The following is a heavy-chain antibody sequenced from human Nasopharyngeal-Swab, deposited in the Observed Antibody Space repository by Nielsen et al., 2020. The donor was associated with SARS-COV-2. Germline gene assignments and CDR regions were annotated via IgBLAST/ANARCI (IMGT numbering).Heavy chain of an antibody. CDR2: IYTSGTT. Sequence: SETLSPTCTVSGGSINSGSYYWTWIRQPAGKGLEWIGRIYTSGTTNYNPSLQGRVTILLDTSKNQFSLKLNSVTAADTAVYYCATHSGTYVRMDVWGKGTTVTVSS. D-gene: IGHD3-10*01. CDR3: ATHSGTYVRMDV. J-gene: IGHJ6*04. V-gene: IGHV4-61*02. CDR1: GGSINSGSYY.